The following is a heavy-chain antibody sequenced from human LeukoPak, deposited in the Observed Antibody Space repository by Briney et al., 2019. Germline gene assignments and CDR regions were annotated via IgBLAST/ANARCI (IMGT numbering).Heavy chain of an antibody. D-gene: IGHD2-8*01. Sequence: GASVNVSCKASGGTFSSYAISWVRQAPGQGLEWMGGIIPIFGTANYAQKFQGRVPITADESTSTAYMELSSLRSEDTAVYYCARDSGEDIVLMVYADYGMDVWGQGTTVTVSS. V-gene: IGHV1-69*13. CDR1: GGTFSSYA. CDR2: IIPIFGTA. J-gene: IGHJ6*02. CDR3: ARDSGEDIVLMVYADYGMDV.